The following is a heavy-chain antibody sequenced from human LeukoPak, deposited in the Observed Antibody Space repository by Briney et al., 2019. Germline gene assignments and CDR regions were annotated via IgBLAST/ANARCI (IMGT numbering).Heavy chain of an antibody. CDR2: ISYDGSNK. Sequence: PGGSLRLSCAASGFTFSSYAMHWVRQAPGKGLEWVAVISYDGSNKYYADSVKGRFTISRDNSKNTLYLQMNNLRAEDTAVYYCAKGSGPSRPYYFDYWGQGTVVTVSS. CDR1: GFTFSSYA. D-gene: IGHD6-19*01. V-gene: IGHV3-30*04. J-gene: IGHJ4*02. CDR3: AKGSGPSRPYYFDY.